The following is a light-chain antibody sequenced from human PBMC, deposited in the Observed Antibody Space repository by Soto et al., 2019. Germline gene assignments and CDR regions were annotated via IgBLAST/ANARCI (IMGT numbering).Light chain of an antibody. J-gene: IGKJ3*01. V-gene: IGKV3-20*01. CDR1: QSMRNSY. Sequence: EMVLTQSPGTLSLSPGERATLSCRASQSMRNSYLAWYQQRPGKAPRLLIFGASTRATRIPDRFTGSGSWKAFTLIISRQEPDDFLVYNSLQNATLRQLSCGSGNKGDIK. CDR2: GAS. CDR3: LQNATLRQLS.